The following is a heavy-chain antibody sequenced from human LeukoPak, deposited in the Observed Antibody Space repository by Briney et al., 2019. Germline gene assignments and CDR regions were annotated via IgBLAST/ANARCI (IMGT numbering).Heavy chain of an antibody. D-gene: IGHD2-8*01. CDR1: GYTFTSYY. CDR2: INPSGGST. Sequence: ASVKVSCKASGYTFTSYYMHWVRQAPGQGLEWMGIINPSGGSTSYAQKFQGRVTMTRDTSTSTVYMELSSLRSEDTAVYYCARAVDPLTRDSIVLKPDFDYWGQGTLVTVSS. CDR3: ARAVDPLTRDSIVLKPDFDY. J-gene: IGHJ4*02. V-gene: IGHV1-46*01.